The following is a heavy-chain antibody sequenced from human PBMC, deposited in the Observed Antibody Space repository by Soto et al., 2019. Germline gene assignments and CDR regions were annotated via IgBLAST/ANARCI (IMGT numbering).Heavy chain of an antibody. V-gene: IGHV4-59*01. D-gene: IGHD2-8*01. CDR1: GGSISRYY. J-gene: IGHJ5*02. Sequence: SETLSLTCSVSGGSISRYYWSWIRQPPGKGLEWIGYAYYSGDTGYNPSLQSRVTMAVDTSKNQVSLKLTSVTAADTAMYYCARDRSTYGGGGTGEVKENWFDPWGQGALVTVSS. CDR2: AYYSGDT. CDR3: ARDRSTYGGGGTGEVKENWFDP.